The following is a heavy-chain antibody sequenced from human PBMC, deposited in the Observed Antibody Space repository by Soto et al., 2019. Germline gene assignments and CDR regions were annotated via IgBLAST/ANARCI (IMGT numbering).Heavy chain of an antibody. CDR2: ISGSGGDA. Sequence: EVQLLESGGGLVQPGGSLRLSCKVPGFTFRDYAMSWVRQAPGKGLEWVSDISGSGGDARYADSVKGRFTISRDNSRDTLFLQLNSLRVDDTAVYYCGKERRGSGWSVCNFWGQGTLVTVSS. J-gene: IGHJ4*02. CDR1: GFTFRDYA. V-gene: IGHV3-23*01. CDR3: GKERRGSGWSVCNF. D-gene: IGHD6-19*01.